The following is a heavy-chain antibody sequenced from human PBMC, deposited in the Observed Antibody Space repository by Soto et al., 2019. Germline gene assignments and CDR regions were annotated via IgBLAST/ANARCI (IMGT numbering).Heavy chain of an antibody. Sequence: HGESLKISCKGSGYSFTSYWIGWVRQMPGKGLEWMGIIYPGDSDTRYSPSFQGQVTISADKSISTAYLQWSSLKASDTAMYYCARRPYYYDSSGYYYFDYWGQGTLVTVSS. J-gene: IGHJ4*02. CDR1: GYSFTSYW. CDR3: ARRPYYYDSSGYYYFDY. CDR2: IYPGDSDT. D-gene: IGHD3-22*01. V-gene: IGHV5-51*01.